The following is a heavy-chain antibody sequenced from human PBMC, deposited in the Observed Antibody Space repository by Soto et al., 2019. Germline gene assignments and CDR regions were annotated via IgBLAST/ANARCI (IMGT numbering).Heavy chain of an antibody. Sequence: EVQLVESGGGLVKPGGSLRLSCAASGFTFSNAWMNWVRQAPGKGLEWVGRIKSKTDGGTTDYAAPVKGRFTISRDDSKNTLYLQMNSLKTEDTAVYYCTTASGGGYYDSSGYYFLYYYYGMDVWGQGTTVTVSS. CDR3: TTASGGGYYDSSGYYFLYYYYGMDV. CDR2: IKSKTDGGTT. V-gene: IGHV3-15*07. J-gene: IGHJ6*02. D-gene: IGHD3-22*01. CDR1: GFTFSNAW.